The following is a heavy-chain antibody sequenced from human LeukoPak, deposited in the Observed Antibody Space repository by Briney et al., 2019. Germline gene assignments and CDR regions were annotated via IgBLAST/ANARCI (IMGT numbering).Heavy chain of an antibody. V-gene: IGHV4-30-2*01. CDR3: ARVRRGLLGEYDAFDV. CDR2: IYHSGST. CDR1: GGSISSGGDS. Sequence: SQTLSLTCDVSGGSISSGGDSWSWIRQPPGKGLEWIGYIYHSGSTYYNPSLKSRVTISVDRSKNQFSLKLSSVTAADTAVYYCARVRRGLLGEYDAFDVWGQGTMVTVS. J-gene: IGHJ3*01. D-gene: IGHD3-10*01.